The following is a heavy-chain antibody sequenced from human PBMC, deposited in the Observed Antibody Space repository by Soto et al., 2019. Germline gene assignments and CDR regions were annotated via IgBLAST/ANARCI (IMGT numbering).Heavy chain of an antibody. J-gene: IGHJ6*02. CDR2: ISWNSGSI. V-gene: IGHV3-9*01. Sequence: VQLVESGGGLVQPGRSLRLSCAASGFTFDDYAMHWVRQAPGKGLEWVSGISWNSGSIGYADSVKGRFTISRDNAKNSLYLQMNSLRAEDTALYYCAKSLRRTYYYYGMDVWGQGTTVTVSS. CDR3: AKSLRRTYYYYGMDV. CDR1: GFTFDDYA.